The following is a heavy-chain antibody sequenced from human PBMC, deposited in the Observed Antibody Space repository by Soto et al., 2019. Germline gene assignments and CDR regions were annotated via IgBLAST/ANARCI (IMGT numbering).Heavy chain of an antibody. CDR2: INPNSGGT. Sequence: ASVKPFCKASGYTFTGYYMHWVRQAPGQGLEWMGWINPNSGGTNYAQKFQGRVTMTRDTSISTAYMELSRLRSDDTAVYYCASDVLTADTKDYWGQGTLVTVSS. D-gene: IGHD3-9*01. CDR3: ASDVLTADTKDY. V-gene: IGHV1-2*02. J-gene: IGHJ4*02. CDR1: GYTFTGYY.